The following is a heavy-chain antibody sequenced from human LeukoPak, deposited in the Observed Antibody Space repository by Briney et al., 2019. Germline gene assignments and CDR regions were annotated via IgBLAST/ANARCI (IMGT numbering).Heavy chain of an antibody. CDR2: IYPGDSDT. CDR3: ARRDLAGSYFDY. Sequence: GESLKISCTNSGYTFTTYWIGWVRQMSDNGLEWMGIIYPGDSDTKYSPSFQGQVTISADKSISTAYLQWSSLKASDTAMYYCARRDLAGSYFDYWGQGTLVTVSS. J-gene: IGHJ4*02. V-gene: IGHV5-51*01. D-gene: IGHD1-26*01. CDR1: GYTFTTYW.